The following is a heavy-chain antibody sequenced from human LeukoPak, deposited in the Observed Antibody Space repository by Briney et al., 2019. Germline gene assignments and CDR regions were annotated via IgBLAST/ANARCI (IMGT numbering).Heavy chain of an antibody. CDR2: IYHSGST. CDR3: AREGDDYGDYTSY. CDR1: GGSISSGGYS. V-gene: IGHV4-30-2*01. D-gene: IGHD4-17*01. Sequence: SETLSLTCAVSGGSISSGGYSWSWIRQPPGKGLEWIGYIYHSGSTYYNPSLKSRVTISVDRSKNQFSLKLSSVTAADTAVYYCAREGDDYGDYTSYWGQGTLVTVSS. J-gene: IGHJ4*02.